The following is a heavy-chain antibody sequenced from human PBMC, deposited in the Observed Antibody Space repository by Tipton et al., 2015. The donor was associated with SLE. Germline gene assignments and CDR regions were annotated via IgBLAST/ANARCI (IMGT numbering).Heavy chain of an antibody. Sequence: TLSLTCTVSGGSITSDYWTWIRQPPGKGLEWIGYIYYSGFTEYNPSLKSRVTISGDPSKNQFSLKLSSVTAADTAVYYCARDEYRYDTTGYHLLGHFDFWGQGTLVTVSS. CDR3: ARDEYRYDTTGYHLLGHFDF. CDR2: IYYSGFT. D-gene: IGHD3-22*01. V-gene: IGHV4-59*08. CDR1: GGSITSDY. J-gene: IGHJ4*02.